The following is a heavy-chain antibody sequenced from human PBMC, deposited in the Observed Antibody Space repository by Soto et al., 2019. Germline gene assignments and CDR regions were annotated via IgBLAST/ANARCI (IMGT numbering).Heavy chain of an antibody. D-gene: IGHD2-2*01. CDR1: GFTFSSYD. CDR3: AREPSSTSCSEPQVCGMDV. J-gene: IGHJ6*02. Sequence: GGSLRLSCAASGFTFSSYDMHWVRQATGKGLEWVSAIGTAGDTYYPGSVKGRFTISRENAKNSLYLQMNSLRAEDTAVYYCAREPSSTSCSEPQVCGMDVWGQGTTVTVSS. CDR2: IGTAGDT. V-gene: IGHV3-13*01.